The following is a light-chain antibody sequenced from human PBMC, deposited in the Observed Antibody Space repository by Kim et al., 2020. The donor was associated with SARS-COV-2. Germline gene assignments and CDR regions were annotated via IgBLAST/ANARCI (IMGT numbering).Light chain of an antibody. CDR1: QVISSY. CDR2: GAS. J-gene: IGKJ5*01. CDR3: QQLSDFPIT. Sequence: ASVGDRVTINCRASQVISSYLAWYQHKSGKAPELLIYGASTLQSGVPSRFSGRGSGTDFTLTISSLQPEDFATYYCQQLSDFPITFGQGTRLEIK. V-gene: IGKV1-9*01.